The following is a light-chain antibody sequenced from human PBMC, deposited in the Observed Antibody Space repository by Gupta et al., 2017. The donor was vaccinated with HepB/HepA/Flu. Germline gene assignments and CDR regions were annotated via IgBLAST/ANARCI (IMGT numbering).Light chain of an antibody. V-gene: IGLV6-57*02. CDR3: QSYDSNNQVV. CDR1: SGSIASNY. J-gene: IGLJ3*02. CDR2: ENK. Sequence: NFMLTQPHSVSESPGKTVAISCTGSSGSIASNYVQWYQQRPGSAPTTVIYENKQRPSGVPDRFSGSIDSSSNSASLTISGLKTEDEADYYCQSYDSNNQVVFGGGTKLTVL.